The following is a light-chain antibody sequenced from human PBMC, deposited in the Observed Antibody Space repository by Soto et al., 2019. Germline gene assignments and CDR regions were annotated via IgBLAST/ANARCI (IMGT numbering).Light chain of an antibody. Sequence: DIVLTQSPGSLYLSPGERASLSSSASQSVSSSYLAWYQQKHGQAPRLIIYGASSRATGIPDRFSGSGYGTDFNLTISRLETEDFAVYYCQQYGSSLITFGPGTRLEI. CDR3: QQYGSSLIT. CDR1: QSVSSSY. CDR2: GAS. J-gene: IGKJ5*01. V-gene: IGKV3-20*01.